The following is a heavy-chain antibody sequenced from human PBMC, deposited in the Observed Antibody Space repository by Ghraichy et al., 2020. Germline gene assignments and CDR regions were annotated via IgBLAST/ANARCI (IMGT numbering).Heavy chain of an antibody. CDR1: GFTFSSYG. J-gene: IGHJ5*02. Sequence: GGSLRLSCAASGFTFSSYGMSWVRQAPGKGLEWVSLISGSGGDTYYTDSVKGRFTISRDNSKSTLYLQMNSLRAEDTAVYYCARHTSKAGRDPWGQGTQVTVSS. V-gene: IGHV3-23*01. D-gene: IGHD6-13*01. CDR3: ARHTSKAGRDP. CDR2: ISGSGGDT.